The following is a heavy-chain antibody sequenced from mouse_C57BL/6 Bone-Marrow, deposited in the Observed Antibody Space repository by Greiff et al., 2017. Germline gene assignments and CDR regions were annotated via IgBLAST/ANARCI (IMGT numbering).Heavy chain of an antibody. J-gene: IGHJ3*01. CDR2: IYPRSGNT. CDR3: ARPPRYGNYPWFAY. D-gene: IGHD2-1*01. V-gene: IGHV1-81*01. Sequence: QFQLQQSGAELARPGASVKLSCKASGYTFTSYGISWVKQRTGQGLEWIGEIYPRSGNTYYNAQFKGKATLTADKSSSTAYMELRSLTSEDSAVYFCARPPRYGNYPWFAYWGQGTLVTVSA. CDR1: GYTFTSYG.